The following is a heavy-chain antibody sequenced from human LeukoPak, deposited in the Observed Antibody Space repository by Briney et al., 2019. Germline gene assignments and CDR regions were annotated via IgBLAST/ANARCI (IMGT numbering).Heavy chain of an antibody. CDR2: VSGGGGST. Sequence: GVSLRLSCAASGFTFSSYAMSWVRQAPGKGLEWVSTVSGGGGSTYYADSVKGRFTISRDNSKNTLYLQMNSLRAEDTAVYYCAKGREIAAVGNFDYWGQGTLVTVSS. CDR3: AKGREIAAVGNFDY. J-gene: IGHJ4*02. CDR1: GFTFSSYA. D-gene: IGHD6-13*01. V-gene: IGHV3-23*01.